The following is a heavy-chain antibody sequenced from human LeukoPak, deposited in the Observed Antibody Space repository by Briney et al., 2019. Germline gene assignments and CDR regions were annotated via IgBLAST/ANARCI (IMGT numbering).Heavy chain of an antibody. J-gene: IGHJ4*02. CDR2: ISSSSSYI. CDR1: GFTFSSYS. V-gene: IGHV3-21*01. D-gene: IGHD4-23*01. Sequence: PGGSLRLSCAASGFTFSSYSMNWVRQAPGKGLEWVSSISSSSSYIYYADSVKGRFTISRDNAKNSLYLQMNSLRAEDTAVYYCARDQVGDYGGGFDYWGQGTLVTVSS. CDR3: ARDQVGDYGGGFDY.